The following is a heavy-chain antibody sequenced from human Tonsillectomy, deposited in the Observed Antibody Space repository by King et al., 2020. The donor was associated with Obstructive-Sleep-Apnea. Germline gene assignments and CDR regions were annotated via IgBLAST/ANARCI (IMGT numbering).Heavy chain of an antibody. Sequence: VQLVESGGGLVQPGGSLRLSCTASEFTFSSHGMHWVRQAPGEGLVWVSRISDDGSSASYADSVKGRFTIPRDNAKNTLYLQMNSLRPEDTALYYCATERAGYLDYRGQGALVTVSS. CDR3: ATERAGYLDY. V-gene: IGHV3-74*01. J-gene: IGHJ4*02. CDR2: ISDDGSSA. CDR1: EFTFSSHG.